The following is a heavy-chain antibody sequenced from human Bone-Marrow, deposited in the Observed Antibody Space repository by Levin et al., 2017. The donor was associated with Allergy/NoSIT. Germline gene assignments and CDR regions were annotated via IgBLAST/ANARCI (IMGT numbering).Heavy chain of an antibody. D-gene: IGHD3-3*01. CDR1: EYTFINNH. CDR3: AREVTIFGVISELDP. CDR2: MNPRSGNT. Sequence: GASVKVSCTAPEYTFINNHIHWVRQGTGQGLEWMGWMNPRSGNTGYAQKFQGRVTMTRDTSTRTAYMELTRLTSEDTAVYYCAREVTIFGVISELDPWGQGTLVTVSS. J-gene: IGHJ5*02. V-gene: IGHV1-8*01.